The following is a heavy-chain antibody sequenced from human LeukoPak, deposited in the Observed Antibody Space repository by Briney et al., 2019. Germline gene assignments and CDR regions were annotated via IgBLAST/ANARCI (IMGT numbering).Heavy chain of an antibody. V-gene: IGHV4-59*01. Sequence: SETLSLTCTVSGGSISSYYWSWIRQPPGKGLEWVGCIYYSGSTNYNPSLKSRVTISVDTSKNQFSLKLSSVTAADTAVYYCARVARFGNWFDPWGQGTLVTVSS. CDR2: IYYSGST. J-gene: IGHJ5*02. CDR1: GGSISSYY. D-gene: IGHD3-3*01. CDR3: ARVARFGNWFDP.